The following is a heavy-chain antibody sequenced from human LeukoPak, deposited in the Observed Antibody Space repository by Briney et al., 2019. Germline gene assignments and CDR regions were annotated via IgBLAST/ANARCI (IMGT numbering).Heavy chain of an antibody. CDR1: GFSFSYYN. V-gene: IGHV3-48*01. CDR2: ISSTSTSI. D-gene: IGHD5-18*01. CDR3: ATYPGYTYEVEAPRPARGY. Sequence: GGSLRLSCSASGFSFSYYNMNWVRQAPGKGLEWVSYISSTSTSIYYADSVMGRFSISRDKNSLYLQMNGLRADDTAVYYCATYPGYTYEVEAPRPARGYWGQGTLVTVSS. J-gene: IGHJ4*02.